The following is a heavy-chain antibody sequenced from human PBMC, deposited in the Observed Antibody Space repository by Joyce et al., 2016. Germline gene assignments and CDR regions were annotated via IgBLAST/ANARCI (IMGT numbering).Heavy chain of an antibody. D-gene: IGHD1-26*01. CDR1: GFTFSSYW. Sequence: EVELVESGGGLVQPGGSLRLSCTASGFTFSSYWMQWVRQVSGKGLVGVSHISSDESSTSYADSVKGRFTISRDNAKNTLYLHMNSLRTEDTAVYYCARTGGSYYDYYYYGLDVWGQGTTVIVSS. CDR3: ARTGGSYYDYYYYGLDV. CDR2: ISSDESST. V-gene: IGHV3-74*01. J-gene: IGHJ6*02.